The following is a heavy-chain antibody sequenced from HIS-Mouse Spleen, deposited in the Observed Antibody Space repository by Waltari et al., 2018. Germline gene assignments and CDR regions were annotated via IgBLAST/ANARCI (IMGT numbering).Heavy chain of an antibody. D-gene: IGHD6-13*01. Sequence: QLQLQESGPGLVKPSETLSLTCTVSGGSISSSSYYWGWIRQPPGKGLEGIGRIYYRCSTYYNPSLKSRVTISVDTSKNQFSLKLSSVTAADTAVYYCAREIPYSSSWYDWYFDLWGRGTLVTVSS. J-gene: IGHJ2*01. CDR3: AREIPYSSSWYDWYFDL. CDR1: GGSISSSSYY. V-gene: IGHV4-39*07. CDR2: IYYRCST.